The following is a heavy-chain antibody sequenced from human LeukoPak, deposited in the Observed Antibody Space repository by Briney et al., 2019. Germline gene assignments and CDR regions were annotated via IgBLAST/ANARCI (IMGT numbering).Heavy chain of an antibody. Sequence: SETLSLTCDVSGGSITTNKWWGWVRQPPGQGLEWIGETHPSESSNYNPSLKSRLSISIDKSKNQFSLHLSSVTAADTAVYYCATYLDGSGYRFDYWGQGALVTVSS. D-gene: IGHD3-22*01. CDR2: THPSESS. J-gene: IGHJ4*02. V-gene: IGHV4-4*02. CDR3: ATYLDGSGYRFDY. CDR1: GGSITTNKW.